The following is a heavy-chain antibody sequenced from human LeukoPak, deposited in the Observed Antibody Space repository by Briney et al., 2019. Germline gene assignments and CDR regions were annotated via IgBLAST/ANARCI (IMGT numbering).Heavy chain of an antibody. CDR1: GYTFTSYD. CDR3: ARGSPAAILGYFDY. Sequence: ASVKVSCKASGYTFTSYDINWVRQATGQGLEWMGWMNPNSGNTGYAQKFQGRVTMTRNTSISTAYMELSSLRSEDTAVYYCARGSPAAILGYFDYWGQGTLVTVSS. D-gene: IGHD2-2*01. V-gene: IGHV1-8*01. CDR2: MNPNSGNT. J-gene: IGHJ4*02.